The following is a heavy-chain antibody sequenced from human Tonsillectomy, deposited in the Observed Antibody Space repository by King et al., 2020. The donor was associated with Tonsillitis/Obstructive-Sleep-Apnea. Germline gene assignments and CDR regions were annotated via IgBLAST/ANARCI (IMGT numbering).Heavy chain of an antibody. V-gene: IGHV2-26*01. CDR1: GFSLSNARMG. J-gene: IGHJ4*02. CDR2: IFSNYEK. Sequence: VTLKESGPVLVKPTETLTLTCTVSGFSLSNARMGVSWIRQPPGKALEWLAHIFSNYEKSYSTTLKNRLTISKATPQSQVVLTMTNMDPVDTATYYCARITGNVLRFLEWYLDYWGQGTLVTVSS. CDR3: ARITGNVLRFLEWYLDY. D-gene: IGHD3-3*01.